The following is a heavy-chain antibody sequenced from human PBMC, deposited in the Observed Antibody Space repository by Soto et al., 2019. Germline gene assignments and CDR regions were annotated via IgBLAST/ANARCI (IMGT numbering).Heavy chain of an antibody. J-gene: IGHJ4*02. CDR3: GRLEGLATISYYFDY. V-gene: IGHV4-39*01. D-gene: IGHD3-9*01. CDR1: GGSISSGGYY. Sequence: SETLSLTSTVSGGSISSGGYYWSWIRQHPGKGLEWIGSVYYSGSTYYNPSLESRVTISVDKSKNQFSLKLMSLSAADTAVYYCGRLEGLATISYYFDYWGQGALVTVSS. CDR2: VYYSGST.